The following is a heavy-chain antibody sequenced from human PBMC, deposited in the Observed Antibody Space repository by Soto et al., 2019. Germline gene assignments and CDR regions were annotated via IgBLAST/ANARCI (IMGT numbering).Heavy chain of an antibody. CDR1: GFTFSSYA. Sequence: GGSLRLSCAASGFTFSSYAMHWVRQAPGKGLEWVAVISYDGSNKYYADSVKGRFTISRDNSKNTLYLQMNSLRAEDTAVYYCARDYEDIVLMVYAINNWFDPWGQGTLVTVSS. D-gene: IGHD2-8*01. V-gene: IGHV3-30-3*01. CDR2: ISYDGSNK. J-gene: IGHJ5*02. CDR3: ARDYEDIVLMVYAINNWFDP.